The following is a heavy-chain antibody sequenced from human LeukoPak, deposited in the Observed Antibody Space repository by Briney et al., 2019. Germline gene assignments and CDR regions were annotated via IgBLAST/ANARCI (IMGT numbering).Heavy chain of an antibody. CDR3: ARRGRYCSSTSCFGTGRLDP. D-gene: IGHD2-2*01. Sequence: ASVKVSCKASGYTFTGYYMHWVRQAPGQGLGWMGWINPNSGGTNYAQKFQGRVTMTRHTSISTAYMELSRLRSDDTAVYYYARRGRYCSSTSCFGTGRLDPWGQGTLVTVSS. V-gene: IGHV1-2*02. J-gene: IGHJ5*02. CDR1: GYTFTGYY. CDR2: INPNSGGT.